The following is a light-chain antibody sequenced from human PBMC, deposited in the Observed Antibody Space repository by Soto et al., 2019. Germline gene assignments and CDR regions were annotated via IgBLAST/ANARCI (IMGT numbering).Light chain of an antibody. CDR2: EVT. Sequence: QSALTQPASVSGSPGQSITISCTGTTNDVGGYNYVSWYQQHPGKAPKLLIFEVTSRPSGVSHRFSGSKSGNTASLTISALQAEDEADYFCATWDDSLSGVVFGGGTQLTVL. CDR3: ATWDDSLSGVV. J-gene: IGLJ2*01. CDR1: TNDVGGYNY. V-gene: IGLV2-14*01.